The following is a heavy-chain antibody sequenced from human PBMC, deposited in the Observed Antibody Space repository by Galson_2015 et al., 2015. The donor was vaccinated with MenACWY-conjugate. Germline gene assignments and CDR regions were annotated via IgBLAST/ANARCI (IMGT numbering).Heavy chain of an antibody. CDR1: GFTFSSYG. CDR2: IWYDGSNK. CDR3: ARDRIWGSGWDFDY. Sequence: SLRLSCAASGFTFSSYGMHWVRQAPGKGLEWVAVIWYDGSNKYYADSVKGRFTISRDNSKNTLYLQMNSLRAEDTAVYYCARDRIWGSGWDFDYWGQGTLVTVSS. V-gene: IGHV3-33*01. J-gene: IGHJ4*02. D-gene: IGHD6-19*01.